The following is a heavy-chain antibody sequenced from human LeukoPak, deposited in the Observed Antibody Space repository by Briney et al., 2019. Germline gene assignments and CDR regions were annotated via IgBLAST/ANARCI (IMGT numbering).Heavy chain of an antibody. D-gene: IGHD2-2*01. V-gene: IGHV1-2*02. CDR3: ARANFLYCSSSTCLFDY. Sequence: ASVKVSCMASGYTFTDYYMHWVRQAPGQGFEWMGWINPNDGDTNYAQKFQGRVTMTRDTSISTAHMEVSRLRSDDTAVYYCARANFLYCSSSTCLFDYWGQGTLVTVSS. CDR1: GYTFTDYY. J-gene: IGHJ4*02. CDR2: INPNDGDT.